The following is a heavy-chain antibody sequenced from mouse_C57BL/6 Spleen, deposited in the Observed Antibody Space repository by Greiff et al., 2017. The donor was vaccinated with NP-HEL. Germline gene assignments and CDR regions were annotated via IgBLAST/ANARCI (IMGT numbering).Heavy chain of an antibody. J-gene: IGHJ2*01. CDR3: ARKGYDAFDY. CDR2: IYPSDSET. CDR1: GYTFTSYW. D-gene: IGHD2-3*01. V-gene: IGHV1-61*01. Sequence: VQLQQPGAELVRPGSSVKLSCKASGYTFTSYWMDWVKQRPGQGLEWIGNIYPSDSETHYNQKFKDKATLTVDKSSSTAYMQLSSLTSEDSAVYYCARKGYDAFDYWGQGTTLTVSS.